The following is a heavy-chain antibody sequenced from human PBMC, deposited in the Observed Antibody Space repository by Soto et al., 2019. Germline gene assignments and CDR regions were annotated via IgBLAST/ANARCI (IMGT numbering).Heavy chain of an antibody. D-gene: IGHD3-22*01. CDR3: ARFFITKYYDGNGYPFPDY. CDR2: ISSSSSYT. Sequence: GKGLVWVSHISSSSSYTYYADSVKGRFTISRDNAKSSLYLQTNSLRAEDTAVYYCARFFITKYYDGNGYPFPDYWGHGTPVPVSS. V-gene: IGHV3-21*01. J-gene: IGHJ4*01.